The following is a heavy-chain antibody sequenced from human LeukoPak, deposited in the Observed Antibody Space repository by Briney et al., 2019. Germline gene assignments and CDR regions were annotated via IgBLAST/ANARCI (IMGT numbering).Heavy chain of an antibody. J-gene: IGHJ4*02. D-gene: IGHD3-22*01. Sequence: SETLSLTCTLSGDSIRSSSYYWGWIRQPPGKGLEWIGSIFFSGSTYYNPSLKSRVTILVDTSKNQFSLNLTSVTAADTAVYYCARDRGDSRVYYSSYWGQGTLVTVSS. V-gene: IGHV4-39*07. CDR1: GDSIRSSSYY. CDR2: IFFSGST. CDR3: ARDRGDSRVYYSSY.